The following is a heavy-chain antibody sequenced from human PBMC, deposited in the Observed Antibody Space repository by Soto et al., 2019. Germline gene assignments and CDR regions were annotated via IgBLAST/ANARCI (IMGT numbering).Heavy chain of an antibody. J-gene: IGHJ6*02. Sequence: SLILSCAASGFTFSDSYMSWIRQAPGKGLEWISYITFSGNTVYYADSLKGRFTISRDNAKNSLYLQMNRLRAEDTAVYYCARVSWREKYGMDVWGQGTTVTVSS. V-gene: IGHV3-11*01. CDR2: ITFSGNTV. CDR3: ARVSWREKYGMDV. CDR1: GFTFSDSY.